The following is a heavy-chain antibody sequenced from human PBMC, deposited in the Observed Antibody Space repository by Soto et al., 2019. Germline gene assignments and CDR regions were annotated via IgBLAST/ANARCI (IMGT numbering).Heavy chain of an antibody. CDR1: GFTFSSYT. CDR2: ISITSSYI. Sequence: GGSLRLPCAASGFTFSSYTMDWVRQTPGKGLQWVSSISITSSYIYYADSVKGRFAISRDNAQNSLYLQMNSLRAEDTAVYYCARGAIRGYSYGYSDYWGQGTLVTVSS. CDR3: ARGAIRGYSYGYSDY. V-gene: IGHV3-21*01. D-gene: IGHD5-18*01. J-gene: IGHJ4*02.